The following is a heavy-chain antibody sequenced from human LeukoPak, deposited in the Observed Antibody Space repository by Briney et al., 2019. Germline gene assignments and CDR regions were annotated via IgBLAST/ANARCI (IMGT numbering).Heavy chain of an antibody. J-gene: IGHJ5*02. D-gene: IGHD3-10*01. CDR2: INPDGSTT. Sequence: PGESLRLSCAASGFTFSRYWIHWVRQAPGKGLEWVSRINPDGSTTTYADSVRGRFTISRDNADNTVYLQMNSLRAEDTAVYCGSWDCFDPWGQGTLVTVSS. CDR3: SWDCFDP. CDR1: GFTFSRYW. V-gene: IGHV3-74*01.